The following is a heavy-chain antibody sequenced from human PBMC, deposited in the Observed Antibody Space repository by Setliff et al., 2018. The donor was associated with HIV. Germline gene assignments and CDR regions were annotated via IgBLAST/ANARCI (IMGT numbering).Heavy chain of an antibody. J-gene: IGHJ4*02. D-gene: IGHD6-19*01. V-gene: IGHV3-30*02. CDR2: IRYDSSNK. CDR3: AKGASGWSPDY. CDR1: GFTFSSYG. Sequence: GGSLRLSCAASGFTFSSYGMHWVRQAPGKGLEWVAFIRYDSSNKYYADSVKGRFTISRDNSKNMVFLQMNSLRPEDTALYYCAKGASGWSPDYWGQGTLVTVSS.